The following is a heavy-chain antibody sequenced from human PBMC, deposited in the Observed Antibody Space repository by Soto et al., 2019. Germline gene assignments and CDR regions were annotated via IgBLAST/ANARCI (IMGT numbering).Heavy chain of an antibody. Sequence: QVQLVESGGGVVQPGRSLRLSCAASGFTFSSYAMHWVRQAPGKGLEWVAVISYDGSNKYYADSVKGRFTISRDNSKNTLYLQMNSLRAEDTAVYYCAREGIPGAMVPDAFDIWGQGTMVTVSS. V-gene: IGHV3-30-3*01. CDR1: GFTFSSYA. CDR2: ISYDGSNK. D-gene: IGHD5-18*01. J-gene: IGHJ3*02. CDR3: AREGIPGAMVPDAFDI.